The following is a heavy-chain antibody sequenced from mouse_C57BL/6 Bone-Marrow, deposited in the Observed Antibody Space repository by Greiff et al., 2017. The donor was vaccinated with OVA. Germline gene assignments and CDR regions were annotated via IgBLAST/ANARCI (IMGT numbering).Heavy chain of an antibody. Sequence: EVKLQESGPGLAKPSQTLTLTCSVTGYSITSDYWHWIRQFPGNKLEYMGYISYSGSTYYNPSLKSRISITRDTSKNQYYLQLNSVTTEDTATYYCARKYYGSSFFAYWGQGTLVTVSA. CDR2: ISYSGST. CDR1: GYSITSDY. D-gene: IGHD1-1*01. CDR3: ARKYYGSSFFAY. V-gene: IGHV3-8*01. J-gene: IGHJ3*01.